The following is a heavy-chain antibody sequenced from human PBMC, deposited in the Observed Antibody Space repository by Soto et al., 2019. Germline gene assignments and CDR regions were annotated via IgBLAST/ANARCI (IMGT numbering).Heavy chain of an antibody. J-gene: IGHJ6*02. CDR3: ASRDFWSGYYMADYYYGMDV. Sequence: ASVKVSCKASGYTFTSYGISWVRQAPGQGLEWMGWICAYNGNTNYAQKLQGRVTMTTDTSTSTAYMELRSLRSDDTAVYYCASRDFWSGYYMADYYYGMDVWGQGTTVTVSS. CDR1: GYTFTSYG. V-gene: IGHV1-18*01. D-gene: IGHD3-3*01. CDR2: ICAYNGNT.